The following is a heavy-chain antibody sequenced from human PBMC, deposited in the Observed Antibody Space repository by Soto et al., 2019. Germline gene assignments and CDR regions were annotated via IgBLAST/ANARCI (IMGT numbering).Heavy chain of an antibody. Sequence: QVQLVESGGGVVQPGRSLRLSCAASGFTFNSYSMHWVRQGPGNGLEWVAFISYDSTKTYYADSVKGRFTISRDNSNSALYVQMHSLTGEDTAVYYCARTRSAWSDFHYYSLDVWGQGTTVTVSS. CDR2: ISYDSTKT. D-gene: IGHD1-26*01. J-gene: IGHJ6*02. V-gene: IGHV3-30*03. CDR3: ARTRSAWSDFHYYSLDV. CDR1: GFTFNSYS.